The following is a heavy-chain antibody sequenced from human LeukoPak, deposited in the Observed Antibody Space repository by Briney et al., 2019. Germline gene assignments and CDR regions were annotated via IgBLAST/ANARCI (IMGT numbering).Heavy chain of an antibody. D-gene: IGHD7-27*01. CDR3: ARDLNWETY. V-gene: IGHV3-7*01. CDR2: IKTDGSQI. J-gene: IGHJ4*02. CDR1: GFTFSSYW. Sequence: GGSLSLSCVAPGFTFSSYWLTWVRKAPGKGLEWVANIKTDGSQIYYVDSVKGRSTISRDNAKNSLYLQMNSLRAEDTAVYYCARDLNWETYWGQGTLVTVSS.